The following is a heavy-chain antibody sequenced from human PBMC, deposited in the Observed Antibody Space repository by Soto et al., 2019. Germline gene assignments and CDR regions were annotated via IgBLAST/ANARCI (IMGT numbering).Heavy chain of an antibody. Sequence: ASVKVSCKASGYTFTDYFIHWVRQAPVQGFEWMGWINPKSRGTNYAQKFQGRVTMTRDTSNSTAYMELRGLKSDDTAVYYCARVTLKAGNWFDPWGPGTLVTVPQ. V-gene: IGHV1-2*02. CDR2: INPKSRGT. J-gene: IGHJ5*02. CDR1: GYTFTDYF. CDR3: ARVTLKAGNWFDP.